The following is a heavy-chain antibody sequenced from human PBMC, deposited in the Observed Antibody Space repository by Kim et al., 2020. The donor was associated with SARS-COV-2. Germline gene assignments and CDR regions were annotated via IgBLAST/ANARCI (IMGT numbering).Heavy chain of an antibody. V-gene: IGHV3-7*03. CDR3: AREDRRITMVRGVKTAFDI. D-gene: IGHD3-10*01. Sequence: GGSLRLSCAASGFTFSSYWMSWVRQAPGKGLEWVANIKQDGSETYYVDSVKGRFTISRDNAKNSLYLQMNSLRAEDTAVYYCAREDRRITMVRGVKTAFDIWGQRTVVTVPS. CDR2: IKQDGSET. CDR1: GFTFSSYW. J-gene: IGHJ3*02.